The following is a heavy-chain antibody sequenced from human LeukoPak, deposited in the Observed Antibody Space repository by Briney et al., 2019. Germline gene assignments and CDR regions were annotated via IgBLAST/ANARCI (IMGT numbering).Heavy chain of an antibody. CDR2: IIPISGTA. Sequence: ASVKVSCKASGGXFVNYAFSWVRQAPGQGLEWMGGIIPISGTANYAQRFRGRLTITADESTSTAYMELSSLISDDTGVYYCARGVRNSGSYYVDYWGQGTLVTVSS. CDR3: ARGVRNSGSYYVDY. V-gene: IGHV1-69*13. D-gene: IGHD1-26*01. J-gene: IGHJ4*02. CDR1: GGXFVNYA.